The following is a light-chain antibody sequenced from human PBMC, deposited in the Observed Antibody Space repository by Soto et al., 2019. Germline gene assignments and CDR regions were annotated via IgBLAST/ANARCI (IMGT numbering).Light chain of an antibody. CDR1: QSVSDW. CDR3: QQSYSTPLT. Sequence: DIQMTQSPSTLSASVGDRVTLTCRASQSVSDWLAWYQQKPGKAPKLLIYDASTLETGVPSRFSGSGSQTEFTLTITSLQPDDFATYYCQQSYSTPLTFGGGTKVEIK. J-gene: IGKJ4*01. CDR2: DAS. V-gene: IGKV1-5*01.